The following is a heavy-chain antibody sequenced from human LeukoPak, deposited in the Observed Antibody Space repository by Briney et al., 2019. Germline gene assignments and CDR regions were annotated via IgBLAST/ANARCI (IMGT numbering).Heavy chain of an antibody. CDR2: INYSGST. D-gene: IGHD3-16*01. Sequence: SETLSLTCTVSGGSISSYYWSWIRQPPGKGLEWIGYINYSGSTNYNPSLKSRVTISVDTSKNQFSLKLSSVTAADTAVYYCARGFVFLGSRSYYYGMDVWGQGTTVTVSS. J-gene: IGHJ6*02. CDR1: GGSISSYY. V-gene: IGHV4-59*01. CDR3: ARGFVFLGSRSYYYGMDV.